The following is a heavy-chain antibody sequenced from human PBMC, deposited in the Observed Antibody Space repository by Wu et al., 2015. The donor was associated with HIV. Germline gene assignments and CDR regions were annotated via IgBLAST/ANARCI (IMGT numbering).Heavy chain of an antibody. CDR3: LRNYYYMDV. CDR1: GYTFDLYY. CDR2: INPNSGGT. Sequence: QVHLVQSGAEVKKPGASVKVSCRTSGYTFDLYYIHWVRQAPGQGPEWMGWINPNSGGTKYAQKFQGRVTMTRDTSISTAYMELSRLRSDDTAVYYCLRNYYYMDVWGNGTTVTVSS. J-gene: IGHJ6*03. V-gene: IGHV1-2*02.